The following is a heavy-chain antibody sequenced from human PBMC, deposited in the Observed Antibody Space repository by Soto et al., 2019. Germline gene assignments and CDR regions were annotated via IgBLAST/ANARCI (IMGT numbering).Heavy chain of an antibody. V-gene: IGHV4-31*03. D-gene: IGHD3-22*01. Sequence: QVQLQESGPGLVKPSQTLSLTCTVSGGSISSGGYYWSWIRQHPGKGLEWIGYIYYSGSTYYNPSLKIRVNISVDTSKNQFSLKLSSVTAADTAVYYCARGAASRDYDSSGYYPGNYWGQGTLVTVSS. CDR2: IYYSGST. CDR1: GGSISSGGYY. J-gene: IGHJ4*02. CDR3: ARGAASRDYDSSGYYPGNY.